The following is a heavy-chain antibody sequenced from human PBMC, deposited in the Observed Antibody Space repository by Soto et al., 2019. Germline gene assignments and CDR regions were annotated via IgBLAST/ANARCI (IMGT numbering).Heavy chain of an antibody. Sequence: GGSLRLSCAASGFTFSNYGMHWVRQAPGKGLEWVAVISYDGSNKYYADSVQGRFTISRDNSKNTLYLQMNSLRTEDAAVYYCAKDQKRWGYYQPWGQGTLVTVSS. CDR2: ISYDGSNK. CDR3: AKDQKRWGYYQP. V-gene: IGHV3-30*18. CDR1: GFTFSNYG. J-gene: IGHJ1*01. D-gene: IGHD3-16*01.